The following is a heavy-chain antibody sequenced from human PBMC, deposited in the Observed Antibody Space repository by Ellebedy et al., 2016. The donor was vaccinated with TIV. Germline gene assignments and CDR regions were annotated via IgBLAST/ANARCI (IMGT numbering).Heavy chain of an antibody. V-gene: IGHV1-46*01. CDR1: GYTFTGYY. CDR3: AREVGGAAYYYYYGMDV. Sequence: ASVKVSCKASGYTFTGYYMHWVRLAPGQGLEWVGLINPTVGTTSYAQKFQGRVTVTRDTSTSTVYMELSSLRSEDTAVYYCAREVGGAAYYYYYGMDVWGQGTTVTVSS. CDR2: INPTVGTT. D-gene: IGHD2-21*01. J-gene: IGHJ6*02.